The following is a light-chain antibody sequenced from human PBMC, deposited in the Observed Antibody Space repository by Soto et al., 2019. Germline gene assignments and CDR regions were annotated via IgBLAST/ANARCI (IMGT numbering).Light chain of an antibody. Sequence: QSVLTQPPSVSEAPRQRVTISCSGSSSNIGNHAVSWYQLLPGKAPKLVIYYDDLVPSGVSDRFSGSKSGTSASLAISGLQSEDEADYYCAAWDDSLNGTVFGGGTKLTVL. V-gene: IGLV1-36*01. J-gene: IGLJ3*02. CDR1: SSNIGNHA. CDR2: YDD. CDR3: AAWDDSLNGTV.